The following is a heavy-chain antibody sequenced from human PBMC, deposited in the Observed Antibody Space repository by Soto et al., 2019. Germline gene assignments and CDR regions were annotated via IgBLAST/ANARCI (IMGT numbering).Heavy chain of an antibody. CDR3: AKALWSGYSNDAFDI. CDR1: GDSVSSGSYY. V-gene: IGHV4-61*01. J-gene: IGHJ3*02. D-gene: IGHD3-3*01. CDR2: ISYSGST. Sequence: QVQLQESGPGLVKPSETLSLTCIVSGDSVSSGSYYWSWIRQPPGKGLEWIGYISYSGSTNYNPSFKSRVTISVDTSKNQFSLKLSSVTAADTAVYYCAKALWSGYSNDAFDIWGQGTMVTVSS.